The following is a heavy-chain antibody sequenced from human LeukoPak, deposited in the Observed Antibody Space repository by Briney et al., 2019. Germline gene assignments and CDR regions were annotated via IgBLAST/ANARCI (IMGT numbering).Heavy chain of an antibody. CDR1: GFTFSSYA. V-gene: IGHV3-30*04. CDR3: ARAGVSRHHQYHWFDP. CDR2: ISYDGSNK. Sequence: GGSLRLSCAASGFTFSSYAMHWVRQAPGKGLEWVAVISYDGSNKYYADSVKGRFTISRDNSKNTLYLQMNSLRAEDTAVYYCARAGVSRHHQYHWFDPWGQGTLVTVSS. J-gene: IGHJ5*02. D-gene: IGHD1-14*01.